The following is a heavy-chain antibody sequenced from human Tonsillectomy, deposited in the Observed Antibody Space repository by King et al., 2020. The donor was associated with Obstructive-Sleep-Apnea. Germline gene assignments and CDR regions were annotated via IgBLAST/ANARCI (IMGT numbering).Heavy chain of an antibody. D-gene: IGHD2-8*02. CDR2: IRHDGGDK. J-gene: IGHJ6*02. CDR1: GFTLRTCG. Sequence: VQLVESGGGVVQPGRSLRLPCAASGFTLRTCGMHWVRQAPGKGLEWVAFIRHDGGDKYYADSVKGRFTISRDNSKNTLYLQMNSLRVGDTAVYYWARVGGVLGGRNYFGVMDVWGRGTKVTVSS. CDR3: ARVGGVLGGRNYFGVMDV. V-gene: IGHV3-30*02.